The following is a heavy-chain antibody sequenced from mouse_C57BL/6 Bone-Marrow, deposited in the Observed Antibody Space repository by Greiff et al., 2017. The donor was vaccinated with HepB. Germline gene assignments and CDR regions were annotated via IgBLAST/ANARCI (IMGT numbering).Heavy chain of an antibody. CDR2: INPGSGGT. CDR3: ARRAYGSFDY. D-gene: IGHD2-2*01. CDR1: GYAFTNYL. J-gene: IGHJ2*01. V-gene: IGHV1-54*01. Sequence: QVQLQESGAELVRPGTSVKVSCKASGYAFTNYLIEWVKQRPGQGLEWIGVINPGSGGTNYNEKFKGKATLTADKSSSTAYMQLSSLTSEDSAVYFCARRAYGSFDYWGQGTTLTVSS.